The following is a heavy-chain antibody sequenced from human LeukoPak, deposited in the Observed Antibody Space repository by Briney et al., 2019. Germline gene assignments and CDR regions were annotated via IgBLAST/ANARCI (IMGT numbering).Heavy chain of an antibody. CDR2: IKEDGTYA. D-gene: IGHD3-9*01. Sequence: GGSLRLSCAASGFSFSKYWMHWVRQTPGEGLVWVARIKEDGTYASYADSVKGRFTISRDNARNTVFLQMNSLRAEDTAVYYCARDFDMGITPGDDFDFWGQGTLVTVSS. V-gene: IGHV3-74*01. CDR3: ARDFDMGITPGDDFDF. CDR1: GFSFSKYW. J-gene: IGHJ4*02.